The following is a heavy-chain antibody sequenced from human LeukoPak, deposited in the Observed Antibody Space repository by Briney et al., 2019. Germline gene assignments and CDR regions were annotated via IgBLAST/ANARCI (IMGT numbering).Heavy chain of an antibody. CDR1: GLTFSSHW. D-gene: IGHD6-6*01. CDR2: ITNDGSST. CDR3: ARGYSSSSSAAFLDY. Sequence: GGSLRLSCAASGLTFSSHWMHWVRQAPGKGLVWVSRITNDGSSTTYADSVKGRFTISRDNAKNMLYLQVNSLRAEDTAVYYCARGYSSSSSAAFLDYWGQGTLVTVSS. V-gene: IGHV3-74*01. J-gene: IGHJ4*02.